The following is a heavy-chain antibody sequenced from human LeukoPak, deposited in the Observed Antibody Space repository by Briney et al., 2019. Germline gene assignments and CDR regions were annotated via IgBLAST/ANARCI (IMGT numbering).Heavy chain of an antibody. Sequence: ASVKVSCKASGYTFTSYGISWVRQAPGQGLEWMGGIIPIFGTANYAQKFQGRVTITADESTSTAYMELSSLRSEDTAVYYCARDLSIAVAGTGAFDIWGQGTMVTVSS. V-gene: IGHV1-69*13. CDR2: IIPIFGTA. J-gene: IGHJ3*02. CDR3: ARDLSIAVAGTGAFDI. CDR1: GYTFTSYG. D-gene: IGHD6-19*01.